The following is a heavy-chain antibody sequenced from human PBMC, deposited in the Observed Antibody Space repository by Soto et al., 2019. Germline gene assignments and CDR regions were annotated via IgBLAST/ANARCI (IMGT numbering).Heavy chain of an antibody. J-gene: IGHJ4*02. V-gene: IGHV3-30*18. CDR3: AKSRVLSGTDY. D-gene: IGHD3-3*01. CDR2: ISYDGSNK. Sequence: LRLSCAASGFTFSSYGMHWVRQAPGKGLEWVAVISYDGSNKYYADSVKGRFTISRDNSKNTLYLQMNSLRAEDTAVYYCAKSRVLSGTDYWGQGTLVTVSS. CDR1: GFTFSSYG.